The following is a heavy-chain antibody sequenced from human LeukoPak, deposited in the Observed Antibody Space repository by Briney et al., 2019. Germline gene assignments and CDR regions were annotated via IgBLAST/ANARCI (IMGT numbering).Heavy chain of an antibody. J-gene: IGHJ4*02. CDR1: GGSINSYY. Sequence: SEPLALPFTVSGGSINSYYWSWIRPPPGKGLEWIGYIYYSGSTNYNPSLKSRVTISVDTSKNQFSLKLSSVTAADTAVYYCARESTVAGTGIDYWGQGTLVTVSS. CDR3: ARESTVAGTGIDY. V-gene: IGHV4-59*01. CDR2: IYYSGST. D-gene: IGHD6-19*01.